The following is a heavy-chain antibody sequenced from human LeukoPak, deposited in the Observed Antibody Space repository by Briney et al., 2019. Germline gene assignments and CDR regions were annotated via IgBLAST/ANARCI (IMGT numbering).Heavy chain of an antibody. CDR2: ISSGSSTI. J-gene: IGHJ6*02. CDR3: VRAVTREDYYYYGMDV. CDR1: GFTFSSYS. V-gene: IGHV3-48*04. D-gene: IGHD4-17*01. Sequence: GGSLRLSCAASGFTFSSYSMNWVRQAPGKGLEWVSYISSGSSTIYYADSVKGRFTISRDNAKNSVYLQMSSLRAEDTAVYYCVRAVTREDYYYYGMDVWGQGTTVTVSS.